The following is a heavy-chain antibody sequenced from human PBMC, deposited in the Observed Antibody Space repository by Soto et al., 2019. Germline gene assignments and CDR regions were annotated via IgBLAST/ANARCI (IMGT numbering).Heavy chain of an antibody. J-gene: IGHJ3*02. Sequence: QVQLVESGGGVVQPGRSLRLSCAASGFTFSSYGMHWVRQAPGKGLEWVAVISYDGSNKYYADSVKGRFTISRDNSKNTLYLQMNSLRAEDTAVYYCAKDHYYGSGRYYNAPVDAFDIWGQGTMVTVSS. CDR1: GFTFSSYG. D-gene: IGHD3-10*01. CDR3: AKDHYYGSGRYYNAPVDAFDI. V-gene: IGHV3-30*18. CDR2: ISYDGSNK.